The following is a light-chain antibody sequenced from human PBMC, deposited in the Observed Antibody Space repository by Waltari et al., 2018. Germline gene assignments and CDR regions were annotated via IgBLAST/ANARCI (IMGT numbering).Light chain of an antibody. CDR3: QHYLRLPVT. CDR2: GAS. CDR1: QSVTRA. Sequence: EIVLTQYPGTLSLSPGESATHSCRSSQSVTRALAWYQQKPGQGPRPLIYGASIRATGIPDRFRGSGYVSYFILTISSLESEDVAVYFCQHYLRLPVTFGQGTNVEV. V-gene: IGKV3-20*01. J-gene: IGKJ1*01.